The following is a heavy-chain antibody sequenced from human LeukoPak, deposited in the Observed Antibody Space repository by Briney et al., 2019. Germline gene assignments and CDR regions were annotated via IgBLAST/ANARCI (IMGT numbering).Heavy chain of an antibody. D-gene: IGHD1-20*01. Sequence: GGSLRLSCAASGFTFSSYWMSWVRQAPGKGLEWVANIKQDGSEKYYVDSVKGRFTISRDNAKNSLYLQMNSLRAEDTAVYYCARVIWDNLNDYFDYWAQGTLVTVSS. CDR2: IKQDGSEK. CDR1: GFTFSSYW. CDR3: ARVIWDNLNDYFDY. V-gene: IGHV3-7*01. J-gene: IGHJ4*02.